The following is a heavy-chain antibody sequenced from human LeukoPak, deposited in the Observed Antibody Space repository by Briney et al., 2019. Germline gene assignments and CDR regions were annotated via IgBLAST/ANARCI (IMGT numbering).Heavy chain of an antibody. J-gene: IGHJ4*02. CDR2: ISSSSGTI. Sequence: PGGSLRLPCAGSGFTFSSYSMSWVRQAPGKGLEWLSYISSSSGTIYYADSVKGRFTISRDNAKNSLYLQMNSLRDEDTAVYYCARVDYFESWGQGTLVTVSS. CDR3: ARVDYFES. CDR1: GFTFSSYS. V-gene: IGHV3-48*02.